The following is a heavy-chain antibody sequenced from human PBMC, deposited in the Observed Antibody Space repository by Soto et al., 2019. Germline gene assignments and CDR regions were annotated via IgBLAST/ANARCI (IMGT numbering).Heavy chain of an antibody. D-gene: IGHD2-8*02. CDR2: IYYSGST. Sequence: QVQLQESGPGLVKPSETLSLTCTVSGGSVSSGSYYWSWIRQPPGKGLEWIGYIYYSGSTNYNPSLRSRVTISVDTSKNQFSLKLSSVTAADTAVYYCARFTNMVLGGMDVWGQGTTVTVSS. J-gene: IGHJ6*02. V-gene: IGHV4-61*01. CDR3: ARFTNMVLGGMDV. CDR1: GGSVSSGSYY.